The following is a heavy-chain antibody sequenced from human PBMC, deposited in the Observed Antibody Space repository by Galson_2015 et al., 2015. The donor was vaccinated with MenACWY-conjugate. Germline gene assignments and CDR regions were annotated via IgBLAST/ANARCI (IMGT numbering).Heavy chain of an antibody. D-gene: IGHD5-18*01. CDR2: IWSDGNKK. CDR3: GRDRGVEWLPSNWFGP. V-gene: IGHV3-33*01. J-gene: IGHJ5*02. Sequence: SLRLSCAASGFTLRSYSMHWVRQSPGRGLEWVALIWSDGNKKSYADSVRGRFTISRDNSKNTLYLQMNNLRADDTAMYYCGRDRGVEWLPSNWFGPGGPGTLVAVSS. CDR1: GFTLRSYS.